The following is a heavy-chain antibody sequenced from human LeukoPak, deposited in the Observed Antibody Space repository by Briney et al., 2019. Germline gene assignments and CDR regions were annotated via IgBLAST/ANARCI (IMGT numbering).Heavy chain of an antibody. CDR2: ISYDGSNK. V-gene: IGHV3-30*03. J-gene: IGHJ4*02. Sequence: PGGSLRLSCAASGFTFRSYGMHWVRQAPGKGLEWVAVISYDGSNKYYADSVKGRFTISRDNSKNTLYLQMNSLRADDTAVYYCARDRSSGWYVYDYWGQGTLVTVSS. CDR3: ARDRSSGWYVYDY. CDR1: GFTFRSYG. D-gene: IGHD6-19*01.